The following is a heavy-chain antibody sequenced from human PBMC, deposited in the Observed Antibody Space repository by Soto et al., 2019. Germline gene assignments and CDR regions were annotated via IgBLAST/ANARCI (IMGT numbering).Heavy chain of an antibody. J-gene: IGHJ4*02. D-gene: IGHD3-22*01. Sequence: QVQLVQSGAEVKKPGASVKVSCKASGYTFTSYGISWVRQAPGQVLEWMGWISAYNGNTNYAQKLQGRVTMTTDTSTSTAYMELRSLRSDDTAVYYCARDSHGYYYDSSGYPDYWGQGTLVTVSS. CDR1: GYTFTSYG. CDR3: ARDSHGYYYDSSGYPDY. V-gene: IGHV1-18*01. CDR2: ISAYNGNT.